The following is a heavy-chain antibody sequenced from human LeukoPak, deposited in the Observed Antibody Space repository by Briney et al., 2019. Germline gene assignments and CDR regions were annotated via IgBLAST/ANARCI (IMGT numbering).Heavy chain of an antibody. V-gene: IGHV1-2*06. CDR2: INPNSGGT. D-gene: IGHD2-2*01. Sequence: ASVKVSCKASGYTFIGYYMHWVRQAPGQGLEWVGRINPNSGGTNYAQKFQDRVTMTRDTSISTAYMELSRLRSDDAAVYYCARADCSSTSCLNAFDIWGQGTMVTVSS. J-gene: IGHJ3*02. CDR3: ARADCSSTSCLNAFDI. CDR1: GYTFIGYY.